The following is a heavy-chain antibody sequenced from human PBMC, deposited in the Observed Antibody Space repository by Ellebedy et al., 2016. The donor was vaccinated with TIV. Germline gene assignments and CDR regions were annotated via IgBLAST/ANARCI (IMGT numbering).Heavy chain of an antibody. J-gene: IGHJ4*02. Sequence: SETLSLTCAVYAGSLSGYYWSWIRQSPGKGLEWIGEINDVGDIDYNPSLKSRVTVSIDTSKKKFSLRLNSVTDADTAVYYCAGEYVWGSFRSTTRGGLDYWGQGTLVTVSS. CDR1: AGSLSGYY. V-gene: IGHV4-34*01. CDR2: INDVGDI. D-gene: IGHD3-16*02. CDR3: AGEYVWGSFRSTTRGGLDY.